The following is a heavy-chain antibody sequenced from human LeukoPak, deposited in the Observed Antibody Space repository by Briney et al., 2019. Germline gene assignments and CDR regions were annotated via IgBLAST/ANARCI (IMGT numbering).Heavy chain of an antibody. Sequence: SETLSLTCTVSGGSISSHYWSWIRQPAGKGLEWIGRIYTSGSTNYNPSPKSRVTMSVDTSKNQFSLKLSSVTAADTAVYYCARGDQRLWFGSGNYMDVWGKGTTVTVSS. CDR1: GGSISSHY. CDR2: IYTSGST. CDR3: ARGDQRLWFGSGNYMDV. D-gene: IGHD3-10*01. J-gene: IGHJ6*03. V-gene: IGHV4-4*07.